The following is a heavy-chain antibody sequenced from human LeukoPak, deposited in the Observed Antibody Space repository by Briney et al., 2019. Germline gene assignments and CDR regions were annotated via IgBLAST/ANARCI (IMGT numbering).Heavy chain of an antibody. CDR2: IISDGGGA. Sequence: PGGSLRLSCAVSGLTFGNNWMHWVRQGPGKGLVWVSRIISDGGGAIYADSVKGRFTVSRDNAKNTLYLQMNSLRAEDTAVYYCARDVPHNLFDTGGQGTLVTVSS. CDR3: ARDVPHNLFDT. CDR1: GLTFGNNW. V-gene: IGHV3-74*01. J-gene: IGHJ5*02.